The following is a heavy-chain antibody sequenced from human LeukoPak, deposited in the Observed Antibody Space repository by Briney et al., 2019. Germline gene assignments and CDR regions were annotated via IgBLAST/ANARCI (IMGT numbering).Heavy chain of an antibody. CDR1: GGSISSYY. Sequence: NASETLSLXCTVSGGSISSYYWSWIRRPAGKGLESIGRIYTSGSTNYNPSLKSRVTMSVDTSKNQFSLKLSSVTAADTAVYYCATSHPITDNSYGPEDYWGQGTLVTVSS. J-gene: IGHJ4*02. CDR2: IYTSGST. CDR3: ATSHPITDNSYGPEDY. V-gene: IGHV4-4*07. D-gene: IGHD5-18*01.